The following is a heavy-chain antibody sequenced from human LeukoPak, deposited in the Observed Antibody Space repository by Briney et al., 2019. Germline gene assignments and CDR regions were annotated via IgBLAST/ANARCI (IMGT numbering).Heavy chain of an antibody. Sequence: GGSLRLSCAASGYTFSSYSINWVRQAPGKGLEWVSSISVRSNYIYYADSMRGRFSISRDDARDSLYLQMNSLRAEDTAVYYCVRLRRNSDTSGFYYYYDYWGQGTLVTVSS. V-gene: IGHV3-21*01. D-gene: IGHD3-22*01. CDR1: GYTFSSYS. CDR3: VRLRRNSDTSGFYYYYDY. CDR2: ISVRSNYI. J-gene: IGHJ4*02.